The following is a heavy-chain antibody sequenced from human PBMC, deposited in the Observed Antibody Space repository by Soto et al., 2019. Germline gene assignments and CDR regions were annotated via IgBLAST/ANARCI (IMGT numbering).Heavy chain of an antibody. CDR1: GFTFDDYT. CDR3: AKGNDFWSGYYLLTRGMDV. CDR2: ISWDGGST. Sequence: PGGSLRLSCAASGFTFDDYTMHWVRQAPGKGLEWVSLISWDGGSTYYADSVKGRFTISRDNSKNSLYLQMNSLRTEDTAFYYCAKGNDFWSGYYLLTRGMDVWGQGTTVTVS. V-gene: IGHV3-43*01. D-gene: IGHD3-3*01. J-gene: IGHJ6*02.